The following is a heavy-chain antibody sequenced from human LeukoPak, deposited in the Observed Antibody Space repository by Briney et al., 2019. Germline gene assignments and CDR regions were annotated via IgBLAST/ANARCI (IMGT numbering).Heavy chain of an antibody. CDR3: ASLGHQLDQDY. CDR2: IYDSGNT. CDR1: GGSISSDY. D-gene: IGHD6-13*01. V-gene: IGHV4-59*12. J-gene: IGHJ4*02. Sequence: RTSETLSLTCTVSGGSISSDYWSWIRQPPGKGLECIGYIYDSGNTNYNPSLKSRVTISVDTSKNQFSLKLSSVTAADTAVYYCASLGHQLDQDYWGQGTLVTVSS.